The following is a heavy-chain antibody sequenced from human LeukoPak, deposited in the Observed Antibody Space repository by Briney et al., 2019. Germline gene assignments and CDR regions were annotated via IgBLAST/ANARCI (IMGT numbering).Heavy chain of an antibody. Sequence: GGSLRLSCAASGFTFSSYAMHWVRQAPGKGLEWVAVISVDGSNKYYADSVKGRFTISRDNSKNTLYLQMGSLSAEDTAVYYCAGRFLEWLLDYWGQGTLVTVSS. V-gene: IGHV3-30*04. CDR1: GFTFSSYA. CDR3: AGRFLEWLLDY. J-gene: IGHJ4*02. D-gene: IGHD3-3*01. CDR2: ISVDGSNK.